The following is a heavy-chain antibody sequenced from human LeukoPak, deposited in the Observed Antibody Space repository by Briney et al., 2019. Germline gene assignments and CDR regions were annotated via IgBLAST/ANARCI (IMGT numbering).Heavy chain of an antibody. CDR2: ISSSGSTI. V-gene: IGHV3-48*03. CDR1: GFTFSSYE. Sequence: GGSLRLSCAASGFTFSSYEMNWVRQAPGKGLEWVSYISSSGSTIYYADSVKGRFTIPRDNAKNSLYLQMNSLRAEDTAVYYCASSYGDFYGMDVWGQGTTVTVSS. D-gene: IGHD4-17*01. J-gene: IGHJ6*02. CDR3: ASSYGDFYGMDV.